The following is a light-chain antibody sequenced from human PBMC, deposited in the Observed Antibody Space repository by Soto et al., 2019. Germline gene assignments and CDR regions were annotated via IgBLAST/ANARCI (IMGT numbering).Light chain of an antibody. V-gene: IGKV1-9*01. CDR1: HDISTF. J-gene: IGKJ5*01. CDR3: QQLYTLPLT. CDR2: EAS. Sequence: DIQLTQSPSLLSASIGDRVTITCRASHDISTFLAWYQQKPGKAPKLLIYEASTLQSGVPSRFSGSGSGTEFTLTISGLLPEDFAAYHCQQLYTLPLTFGQGSRLEIK.